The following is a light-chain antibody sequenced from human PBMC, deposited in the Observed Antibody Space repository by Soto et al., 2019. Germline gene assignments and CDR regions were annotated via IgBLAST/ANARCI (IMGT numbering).Light chain of an antibody. CDR3: QSYDSSLSGYV. V-gene: IGLV1-40*01. CDR2: GNN. J-gene: IGLJ1*01. Sequence: QSVLTQSPSVSGAPGQRVTISCTGSSSNIGAGYDVHWYQQLPGTAPNLLIFGNNNRPSGVPDRFSGSKSGTSASLAITGLQAEDEGDYYCQSYDSSLSGYVFGTGTKLTVL. CDR1: SSNIGAGYD.